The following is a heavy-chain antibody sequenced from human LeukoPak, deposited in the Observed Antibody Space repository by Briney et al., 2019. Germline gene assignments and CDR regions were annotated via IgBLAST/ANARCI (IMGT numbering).Heavy chain of an antibody. CDR1: GLSFSNCW. CDR3: ARRDIVVVVAGDYYYYGMDV. Sequence: GGSLRLSCAASGLSFSNCWMSWVRQTPGKGLEWVANINQDGSDKYYVDSVKGRFTISRDNAKNSLYLQMNSLRAEDSAVYYCARRDIVVVVAGDYYYYGMDVWGQGTTVTVSS. V-gene: IGHV3-7*03. D-gene: IGHD2-15*01. CDR2: INQDGSDK. J-gene: IGHJ6*02.